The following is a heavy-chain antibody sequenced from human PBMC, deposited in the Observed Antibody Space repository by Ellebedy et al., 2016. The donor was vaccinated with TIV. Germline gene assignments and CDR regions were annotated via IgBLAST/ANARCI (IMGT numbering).Heavy chain of an antibody. CDR1: GYAFGSYG. J-gene: IGHJ4*02. V-gene: IGHV1-18*01. Sequence: ASVKVSCKASGYAFGSYGISWVRQAPGQGLEWMGWISAYTGETKFAQNFQGRVSMTTETSTSTAHMELRSLRSDDTAVYYCTRDMVQGMVARYLWFDYWGQGTLVTVSS. D-gene: IGHD5-12*01. CDR2: ISAYTGET. CDR3: TRDMVQGMVARYLWFDY.